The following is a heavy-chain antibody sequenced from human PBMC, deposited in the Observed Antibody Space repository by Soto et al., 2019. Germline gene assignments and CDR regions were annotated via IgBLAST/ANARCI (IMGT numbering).Heavy chain of an antibody. CDR2: ISGSGGST. Sequence: EVQLLESGGGLVQPGGSLRLSCAASGFTFSSYAMSWVRQAPGKGLEWVSAISGSGGSTYYADSVKGRFTISRDNSKNTLYLQMNSLRAEDTAVYYCAKQLYSSGWYRRGGFDYWGQGTLVTVSS. CDR1: GFTFSSYA. J-gene: IGHJ4*02. D-gene: IGHD6-19*01. V-gene: IGHV3-23*01. CDR3: AKQLYSSGWYRRGGFDY.